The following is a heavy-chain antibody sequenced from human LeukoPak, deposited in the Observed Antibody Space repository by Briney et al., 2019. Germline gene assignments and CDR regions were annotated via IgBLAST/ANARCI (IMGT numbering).Heavy chain of an antibody. CDR2: ISGRGTT. J-gene: IGHJ4*02. D-gene: IGHD3-10*01. CDR3: AKDPMVRGSTYDY. Sequence: GGSLRLSCAASGFTFSIYAMGWFRQAPGKGLEWVSAISGRGTTYYADSVKGRFTISRDNSKNTLYLQMNSLRAEDTAVYYCAKDPMVRGSTYDYWGQGTLVTVSS. CDR1: GFTFSIYA. V-gene: IGHV3-23*01.